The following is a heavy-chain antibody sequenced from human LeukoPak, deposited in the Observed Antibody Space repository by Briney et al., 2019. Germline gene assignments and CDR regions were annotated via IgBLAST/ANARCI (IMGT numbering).Heavy chain of an antibody. Sequence: SETLSLTXGVYGESFSGYYWSWIRQPPGKGLEWIGEINHSGSTNYKSSLKSRVTISLDTSKNQFSLKLTSVTAADTAVCYCAGGTYYGGPDYWGQGTLVTVSS. J-gene: IGHJ4*02. CDR2: INHSGST. V-gene: IGHV4-34*01. D-gene: IGHD4-23*01. CDR1: GESFSGYY. CDR3: AGGTYYGGPDY.